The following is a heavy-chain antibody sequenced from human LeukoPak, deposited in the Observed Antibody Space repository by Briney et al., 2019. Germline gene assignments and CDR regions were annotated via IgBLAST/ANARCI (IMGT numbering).Heavy chain of an antibody. D-gene: IGHD2-2*01. Sequence: IPSETLSLTCTVSGGSISSGGYYWSWIRQHPGKGLEWIGYIYYSGSTYYNPSLKSRVTISVDRSKNQFSLKLSSVTAADTAVYYCARGLSSTRVSNAFDIWGQGTMVTVSS. CDR2: IYYSGST. CDR1: GGSISSGGYY. CDR3: ARGLSSTRVSNAFDI. V-gene: IGHV4-31*03. J-gene: IGHJ3*02.